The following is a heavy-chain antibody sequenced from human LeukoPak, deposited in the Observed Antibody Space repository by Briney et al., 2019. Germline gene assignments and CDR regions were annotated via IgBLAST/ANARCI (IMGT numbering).Heavy chain of an antibody. CDR2: INHSGST. Sequence: SETLSLTCDVYGGSFSGYYWSWIRQPPGKGLEWIGEINHSGSTNYNPSLKSRVTISVDTSKNQFSLKLSSVTAADAAVYYCARGRGIFGVVIIGVDFDYWGQGTLVTVSS. D-gene: IGHD3-3*01. V-gene: IGHV4-34*01. J-gene: IGHJ4*02. CDR3: ARGRGIFGVVIIGVDFDY. CDR1: GGSFSGYY.